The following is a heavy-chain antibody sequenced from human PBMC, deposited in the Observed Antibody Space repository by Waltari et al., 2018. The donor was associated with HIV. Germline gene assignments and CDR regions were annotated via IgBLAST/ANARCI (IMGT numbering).Heavy chain of an antibody. J-gene: IGHJ4*02. CDR2: INSDGSSR. D-gene: IGHD3-3*02. Sequence: VQLVESGGGSIKTGGSLRHSCAAPGFRGRNHWMDWVRQGPGKGLVWVAHINSDGSSRNYADAVKGRFVISRDNARNTVYLQLNNLKVEDTAVYFCVRASHYIEFSTFDGDYYFDFWGRGTRVAVSS. CDR3: VRASHYIEFSTFDGDYYFDF. V-gene: IGHV3-74*01. CDR1: GFRGRNHW.